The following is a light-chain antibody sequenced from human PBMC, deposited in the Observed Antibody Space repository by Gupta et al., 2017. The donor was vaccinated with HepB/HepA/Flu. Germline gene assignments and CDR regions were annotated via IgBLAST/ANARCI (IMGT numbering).Light chain of an antibody. CDR2: AVS. CDR3: SSYSSSSIYV. Sequence: QSALTQPASVSGSPGQSITISCTGTSSDVGGYNYVSWYQQHPGKVPKLMIYAVSNRPSGVSDRFSGSKSGNTASLTISGLQAEDEADYYCSSYSSSSIYVFGAGTKVTVL. CDR1: SSDVGGYNY. J-gene: IGLJ1*01. V-gene: IGLV2-14*03.